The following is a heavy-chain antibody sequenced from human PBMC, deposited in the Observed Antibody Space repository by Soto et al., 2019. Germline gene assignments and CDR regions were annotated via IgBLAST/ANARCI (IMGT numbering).Heavy chain of an antibody. V-gene: IGHV4-4*02. J-gene: IGHJ6*02. CDR1: GGSFSSNHW. D-gene: IGHD6-13*01. CDR2: IYHSGSP. Sequence: QVQLQESGPGLVKPSGTLSLTCAVSGGSFSSNHWWNWVRQSPGKGLEWIGQIYHSGSPNYNPSLRSRVTISLDASKNQLSLKLKSVTAADTAVYYCAGAPQPYYYYYGMDVWGQGTTVTVSS. CDR3: AGAPQPYYYYYGMDV.